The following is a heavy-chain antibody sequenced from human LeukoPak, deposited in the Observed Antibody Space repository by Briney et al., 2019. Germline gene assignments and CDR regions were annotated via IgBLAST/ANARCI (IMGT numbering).Heavy chain of an antibody. Sequence: SETLSLTCAVYGGSFSGYYWSWIRQPPGKGLEWIGEINHSGSTNYNPSLKSRVTISVDTSKNQFSLKLSSVTAADTAVYYCARGQIHYRPGFDPWGQGTLVTVSS. V-gene: IGHV4-34*01. CDR2: INHSGST. CDR1: GGSFSGYY. D-gene: IGHD4-11*01. CDR3: ARGQIHYRPGFDP. J-gene: IGHJ5*02.